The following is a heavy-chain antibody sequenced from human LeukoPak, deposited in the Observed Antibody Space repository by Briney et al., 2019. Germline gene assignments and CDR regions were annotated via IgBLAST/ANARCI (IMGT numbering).Heavy chain of an antibody. D-gene: IGHD3-22*01. CDR2: ISSSSSTI. CDR1: GFTFSSYS. Sequence: GGSLRLSCAASGFTFSSYSMNWVRQAPGKGLEWVSYISSSSSTIYYADSVKGRFTISRDNAKNSLYLQMNSLRAEDTAVYYCARDGNYYDSSGYYSTAAFDIWGQGTMVTVSS. V-gene: IGHV3-48*04. CDR3: ARDGNYYDSSGYYSTAAFDI. J-gene: IGHJ3*02.